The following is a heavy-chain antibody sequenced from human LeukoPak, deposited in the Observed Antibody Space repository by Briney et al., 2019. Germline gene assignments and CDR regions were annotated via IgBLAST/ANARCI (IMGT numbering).Heavy chain of an antibody. CDR1: GGTFSSYA. V-gene: IGHV1-69*01. J-gene: IGHJ4*02. CDR2: IIPIFGTA. Sequence: RASVKVSCKASGGTFSSYAISWVRQAPGQGLEWMGGIIPIFGTANYAQKFQGRVTITADESTSTAYMELSSLRSEDTAVYYCARASSSIVVLDYWGQGTLVTVSS. D-gene: IGHD3-22*01. CDR3: ARASSSIVVLDY.